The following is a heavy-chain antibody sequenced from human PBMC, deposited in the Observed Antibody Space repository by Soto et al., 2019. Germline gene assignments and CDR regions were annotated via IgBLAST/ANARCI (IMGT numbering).Heavy chain of an antibody. CDR2: INGRGIFI. Sequence: GRAPRLSGATAGIALMNPTIKAVRKDPGMGLEWVAAINGRGIFIPYADSVKGRFTISRDNAKTSLYLQMNNLRAEDTAVYYCASWADAADEDQFQHCGQGTLVT. V-gene: IGHV3-21*01. J-gene: IGHJ1*01. D-gene: IGHD2-2*01. CDR3: ASWADAADEDQFQH. CDR1: GIALMNPT.